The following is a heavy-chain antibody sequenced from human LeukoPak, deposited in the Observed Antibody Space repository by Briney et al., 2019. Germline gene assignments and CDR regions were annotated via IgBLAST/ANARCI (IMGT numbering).Heavy chain of an antibody. J-gene: IGHJ4*02. Sequence: SQTLSLTCAISGDSVSSNSAAWNWIRQSPSRGLEWLGRTYYRSRLYNEYAVSVKSRITINPDTSKNQFSLQLNSVTPEDTAVYYCARGEATVTSSFDYWGQGTLVTVSS. V-gene: IGHV6-1*01. D-gene: IGHD4-17*01. CDR3: ARGEATVTSSFDY. CDR2: TYYRSRLYN. CDR1: GDSVSSNSAA.